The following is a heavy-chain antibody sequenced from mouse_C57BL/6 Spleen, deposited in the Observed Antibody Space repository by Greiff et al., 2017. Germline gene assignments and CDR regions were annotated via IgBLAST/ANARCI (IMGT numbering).Heavy chain of an antibody. D-gene: IGHD1-1*02. CDR2: ISYDGSN. Sequence: EVQLQESGPGLVKPSQSLSLTCSVTGYSITSGYYWNWIRQFPGNKLEWMGYISYDGSNNYNPSLKNRISITRDTSKNQFFLKLNSVTTEDTATYYCARHYVGAMDYWGQGTSVTVSS. CDR3: ARHYVGAMDY. V-gene: IGHV3-6*01. J-gene: IGHJ4*01. CDR1: GYSITSGYY.